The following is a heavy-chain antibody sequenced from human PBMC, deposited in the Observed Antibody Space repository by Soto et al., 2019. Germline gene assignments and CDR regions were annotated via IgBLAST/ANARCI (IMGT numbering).Heavy chain of an antibody. Sequence: EVRLLESGGGLVQPGGSLRLSCAASGFTFSVYAMSWVRQAPGKGLEWVSGVSGSGDSTHYADSVKGRFTVSRDNSKSMLYLQTHSLRAEDTAIYYCAKVLYGGFTYWGQGTLVTVSS. D-gene: IGHD3-10*01. J-gene: IGHJ4*02. CDR1: GFTFSVYA. CDR2: VSGSGDST. CDR3: AKVLYGGFTY. V-gene: IGHV3-23*01.